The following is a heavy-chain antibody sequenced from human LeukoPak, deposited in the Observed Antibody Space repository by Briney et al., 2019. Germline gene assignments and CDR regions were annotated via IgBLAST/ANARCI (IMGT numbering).Heavy chain of an antibody. CDR1: DYSISSDYY. D-gene: IGHD6-13*01. CDR2: IYTSGST. Sequence: SETLSLTCTVSDYSISSDYYWSWIRQPAGKGLEWIGRIYTSGSTNYNPSLKSRVTISVDTSKNQFSLKLSSVTATDTALYYCARGYSSSWYYNWFDPWGQGTLVTVSS. J-gene: IGHJ5*02. CDR3: ARGYSSSWYYNWFDP. V-gene: IGHV4-4*07.